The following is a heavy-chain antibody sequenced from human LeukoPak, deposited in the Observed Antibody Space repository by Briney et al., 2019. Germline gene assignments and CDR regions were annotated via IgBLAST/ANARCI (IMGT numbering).Heavy chain of an antibody. V-gene: IGHV3-33*01. CDR2: IWYDGSNK. CDR1: GFTFSSYG. CDR3: ARSTAMGIDAFDI. J-gene: IGHJ3*02. Sequence: AGGSLRLSCAASGFTFSSYGMHWVRQAPGKGLEWVAVIWYDGSNKYYADSVKGRFTISRDNSKNTLYLQMNSLRAEDTAVYYCARSTAMGIDAFDIWGQGTMVTVSS. D-gene: IGHD5-18*01.